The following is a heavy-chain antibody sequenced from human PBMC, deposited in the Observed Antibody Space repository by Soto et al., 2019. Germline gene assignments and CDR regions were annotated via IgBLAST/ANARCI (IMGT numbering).Heavy chain of an antibody. Sequence: QVQLQESGPGLVKPSGTLSLTCAVSGDSMTSSDWWCWVRQAPGQGLEWIGEIHYSGDINYDPSLRSRVTISVDRSKNQFSLNLSSVTAADTAVYFCVCNGYYSLEYWGQGTLVIVSP. CDR2: IHYSGDI. D-gene: IGHD3-22*01. CDR1: GDSMTSSDW. J-gene: IGHJ4*02. CDR3: VCNGYYSLEY. V-gene: IGHV4-4*02.